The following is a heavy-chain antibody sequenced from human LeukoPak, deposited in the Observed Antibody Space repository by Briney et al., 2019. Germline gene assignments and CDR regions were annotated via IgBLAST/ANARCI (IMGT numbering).Heavy chain of an antibody. CDR1: GFTFSSYA. D-gene: IGHD3-10*01. CDR2: ISGSGGST. J-gene: IGHJ5*02. Sequence: GGSLRLSCAASGFTFSSYAMSWVRQAPGKGLEWDSAISGSGGSTYYADSVKGRFTISRDNSKNTLYLQMNSLRAEDTAVYYCAKDYYGSGSYYGFLFSWGQGTLVTVSS. CDR3: AKDYYGSGSYYGFLFS. V-gene: IGHV3-23*01.